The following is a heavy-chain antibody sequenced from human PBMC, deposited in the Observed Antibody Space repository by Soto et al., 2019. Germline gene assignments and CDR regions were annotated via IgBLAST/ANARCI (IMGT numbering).Heavy chain of an antibody. Sequence: QVQLQESGPGLVKPSGTLYLTCTVYGGPMTSSNWWNWVRQSPGKGLGWIGEAHHSGSTNYNPSLRGRIIMSVDKSKNHFSLKLRSVTAADTGVYYWARSEATGVGHWGQGTLVTVSA. CDR3: ARSEATGVGH. V-gene: IGHV4-4*02. CDR1: GGPMTSSNW. J-gene: IGHJ4*02. CDR2: AHHSGST. D-gene: IGHD1-26*01.